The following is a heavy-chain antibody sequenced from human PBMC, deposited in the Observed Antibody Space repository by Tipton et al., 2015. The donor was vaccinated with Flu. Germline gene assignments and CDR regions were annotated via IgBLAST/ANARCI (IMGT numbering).Heavy chain of an antibody. Sequence: QLVQSGAEVKKPGESLKISCKGSGYSFTSYWIGWVRQMPGKGLEWMGIIYPGGSDTRYSPSFQGQVTISVDKSISTAYLQWSSLKASDTAMYYCARLISSFIAAASYFDYWGQGTLVTVSS. CDR2: IYPGGSDT. V-gene: IGHV5-51*03. CDR1: GYSFTSYW. D-gene: IGHD6-13*01. J-gene: IGHJ4*02. CDR3: ARLISSFIAAASYFDY.